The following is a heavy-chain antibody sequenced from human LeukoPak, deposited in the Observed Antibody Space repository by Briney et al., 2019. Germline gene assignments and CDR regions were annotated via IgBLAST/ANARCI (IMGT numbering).Heavy chain of an antibody. J-gene: IGHJ4*02. CDR3: TRYCSGGRCSSLLKTFDY. CDR2: IRSKAFGATT. Sequence: GRSLRLSCTASGFTFCDYAMSWVRQAPGKGLEWVGFIRSKAFGATTEYAASVKGRLTISRDDSKSIAYLQMNSLQTEDTAVYYCTRYCSGGRCSSLLKTFDYWGQGTLVTVSS. V-gene: IGHV3-49*04. D-gene: IGHD2-15*01. CDR1: GFTFCDYA.